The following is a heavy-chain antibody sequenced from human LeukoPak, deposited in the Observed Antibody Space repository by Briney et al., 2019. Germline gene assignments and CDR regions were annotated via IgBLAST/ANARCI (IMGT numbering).Heavy chain of an antibody. CDR3: ARRGSSYYFYALDV. Sequence: PGGSLRLSCAASGFTFSDYYLSWIRQAPGKGLEWISYISGGSATIYYADSVKGRFTISRDNAGNSLYLQINSLRPEDTATYYCARRGSSYYFYALDVWGQGTTVTVSS. J-gene: IGHJ6*02. V-gene: IGHV3-11*01. CDR2: ISGGSATI. CDR1: GFTFSDYY. D-gene: IGHD1-26*01.